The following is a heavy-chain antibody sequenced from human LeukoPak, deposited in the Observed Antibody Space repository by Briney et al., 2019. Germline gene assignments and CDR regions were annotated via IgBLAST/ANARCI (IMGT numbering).Heavy chain of an antibody. CDR3: AKVLGVVVPAAMVSDY. CDR1: GFTFNSYG. J-gene: IGHJ4*02. D-gene: IGHD2-2*01. CDR2: IRYDGSNK. V-gene: IGHV3-30*02. Sequence: GGSLRLSCAASGFTFNSYGMHWVRQAPGKGLEWVAFIRYDGSNKYYADSVKGRFTISRDNSKNTLYLQMNSLRAEDTAVYYCAKVLGVVVPAAMVSDYWGQGTLVTVSS.